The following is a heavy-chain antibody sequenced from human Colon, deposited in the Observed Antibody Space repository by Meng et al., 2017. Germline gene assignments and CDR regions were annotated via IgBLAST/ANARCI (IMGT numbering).Heavy chain of an antibody. CDR1: GCTFSTYA. CDR2: IIPIFGTA. Sequence: SVKVSCKASGCTFSTYAISWVRQAPGQGLEWMGGIIPIFGTANYAQKFQGRVTITADESTSTAYMELSSLRSEDTAVYYCARATGSEAAITYVGDYFDYWGQGTLVTVSS. D-gene: IGHD6-25*01. CDR3: ARATGSEAAITYVGDYFDY. V-gene: IGHV1-69*13. J-gene: IGHJ4*02.